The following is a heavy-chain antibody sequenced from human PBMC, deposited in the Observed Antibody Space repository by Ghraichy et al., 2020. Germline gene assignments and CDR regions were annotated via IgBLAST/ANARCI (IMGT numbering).Heavy chain of an antibody. CDR2: IYDTGET. CDR1: GFTDSTYS. V-gene: IGHV3-53*01. J-gene: IGHJ4*02. CDR3: ARGVGPLDS. D-gene: IGHD1-26*01. Sequence: GGSLRLSCAVSGFTDSTYSMSWVRQAPGKGLQWVSTIYDTGETYYADSVKGRFTISRDKSTNTLYLQMYSLRAEDTGVYYCARGVGPLDSWGQGTLVTVSS.